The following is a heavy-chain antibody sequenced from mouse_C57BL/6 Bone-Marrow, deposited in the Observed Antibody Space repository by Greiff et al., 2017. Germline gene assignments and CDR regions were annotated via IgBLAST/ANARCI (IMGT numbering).Heavy chain of an antibody. CDR2: IYPGSGST. J-gene: IGHJ4*01. V-gene: IGHV1-55*01. CDR3: ARDEGFYAMDY. Sequence: VQLQQPGAELVKPGASVKMSCKASGYTFTSYWITWVKQRPGQGLEWIGDIYPGSGSTNYNEKFKSKATLTVDASSSTAYMQLSSLTSEDSAVYYGARDEGFYAMDYWGQGTSVTVSS. CDR1: GYTFTSYW.